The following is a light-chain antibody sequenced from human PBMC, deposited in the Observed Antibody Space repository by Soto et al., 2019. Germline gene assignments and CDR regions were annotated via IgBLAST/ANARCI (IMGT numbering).Light chain of an antibody. CDR1: SGHSSYA. V-gene: IGLV4-69*01. CDR2: VNSDGSH. CDR3: QTWATGIQV. J-gene: IGLJ2*01. Sequence: QPVLTQSPSASASLGASVKLTCTLNSGHSSYAIAWHQQQPEKGPRYLMKVNSDGSHTKGDGIPDRFSGSSSGAERYLTISSLQSEDEADYYCQTWATGIQVFGGGTKLTVL.